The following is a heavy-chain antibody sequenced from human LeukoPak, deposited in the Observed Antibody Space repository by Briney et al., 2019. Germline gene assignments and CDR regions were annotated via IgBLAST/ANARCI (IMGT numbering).Heavy chain of an antibody. CDR1: GFSFTNYA. CDR3: AKANWVSNADAVW. D-gene: IGHD1-1*01. V-gene: IGHV3-23*01. CDR2: IRGGGEI. Sequence: QPVGSLRLSCAASGFSFTNYAMSWVRQAPARGPDWVSSIRGGGEIFYADSVKGRFTLSRDDSRNTVYFQLNNLRVEDAAIYYCAKANWVSNADAVWWGQGTHVTVSS. J-gene: IGHJ4*02.